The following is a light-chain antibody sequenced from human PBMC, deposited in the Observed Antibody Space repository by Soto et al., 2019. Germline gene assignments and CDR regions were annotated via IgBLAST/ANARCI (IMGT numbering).Light chain of an antibody. V-gene: IGLV2-23*01. CDR3: CSYAGSSSYV. CDR1: SSDVGSYNL. J-gene: IGLJ1*01. CDR2: EGG. Sequence: QSALTQPASVSGSPGQSITISCTGTSSDVGSYNLVSWYQQHPGKAPKLMIYEGGKRPSGVSNRFSGSKSGNTASLTISGLQAEDEADYYCCSYAGSSSYVFGTGTKVPVL.